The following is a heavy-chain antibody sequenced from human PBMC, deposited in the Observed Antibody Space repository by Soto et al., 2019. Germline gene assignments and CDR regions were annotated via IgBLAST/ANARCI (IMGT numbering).Heavy chain of an antibody. Sequence: GSLRLSCSASGFTFSTYALHWVRQAPGKGLEYVSAISTNGGSTHYADSVKGRFTISRDNSKNTQYLQMSSLRADDTAVYYCVKGEYYYDSSGYYPFDYWGQGTLVTVSS. D-gene: IGHD3-22*01. J-gene: IGHJ4*02. CDR3: VKGEYYYDSSGYYPFDY. CDR1: GFTFSTYA. CDR2: ISTNGGST. V-gene: IGHV3-64D*06.